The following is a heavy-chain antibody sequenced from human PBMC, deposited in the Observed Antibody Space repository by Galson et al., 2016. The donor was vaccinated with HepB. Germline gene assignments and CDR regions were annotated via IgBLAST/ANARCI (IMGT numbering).Heavy chain of an antibody. CDR3: ARDGRYCSSTNCYATSFDI. CDR2: ITSSGSII. J-gene: IGHJ3*02. D-gene: IGHD2-2*01. Sequence: SLRLSCAASGFTFSSSSMNWVRQAPGKGLEWVSYITSSGSIIHYADPVKGRFTISRDTAKNLLYLQMNSIRDDDTAEYYCARDGRYCSSTNCYATSFDIWGQGTMVTVSS. CDR1: GFTFSSSS. V-gene: IGHV3-48*02.